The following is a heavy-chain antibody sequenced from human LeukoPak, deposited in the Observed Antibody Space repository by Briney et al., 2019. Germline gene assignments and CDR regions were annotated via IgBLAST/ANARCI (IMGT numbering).Heavy chain of an antibody. CDR2: ISYDGSNK. CDR1: GFTFSXYA. V-gene: IGHV3-30-3*01. J-gene: IGHJ4*02. D-gene: IGHD6-13*01. CDR3: ARPYSSSWYDY. Sequence: PGRSLRLSCAASGFTFSXYAMHWVRQAPGKGLEWVAVISYDGSNKYYADSVKGRFTISRDNSKNTLYLQMNSLRAEDTAVYYCARPYSSSWYDYWGQGTLVTVSS.